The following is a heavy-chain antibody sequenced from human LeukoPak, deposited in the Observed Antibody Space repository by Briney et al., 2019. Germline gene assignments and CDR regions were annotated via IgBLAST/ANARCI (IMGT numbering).Heavy chain of an antibody. J-gene: IGHJ6*02. CDR1: GFTFSSFA. V-gene: IGHV3-23*01. CDR3: AKGGCTSTNCYDTYYYGLDV. CDR2: ITGSGSST. D-gene: IGHD2-2*01. Sequence: PGGSLRLSCAASGFTFSSFAMTWVRQAPGKGLEWVSAITGSGSSTYYADSVKGRFTISRDNSKNTLYLQMNSLRAEDMAVYYCAKGGCTSTNCYDTYYYGLDVWGQGTTVTVSS.